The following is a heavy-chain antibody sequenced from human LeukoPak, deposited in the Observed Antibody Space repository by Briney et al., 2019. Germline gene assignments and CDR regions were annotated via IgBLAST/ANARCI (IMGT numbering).Heavy chain of an antibody. D-gene: IGHD2-8*01. CDR1: GFTFSNNF. CDR2: IYYGGST. CDR3: AREGVQGYGMDV. J-gene: IGHJ6*02. V-gene: IGHV3-53*01. Sequence: GESLRLSCAASGFTFSNNFMSWVCQAPGKWLEWVSVIYYGGSTYYADSVKGRFTISRDNSKNTLYLQMNSLRVEDTAVYYCAREGVQGYGMDVWGQGTTVTVSS.